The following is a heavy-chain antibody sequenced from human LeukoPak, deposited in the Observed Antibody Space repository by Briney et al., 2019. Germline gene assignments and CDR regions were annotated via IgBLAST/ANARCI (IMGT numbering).Heavy chain of an antibody. CDR3: ARGVTSAWYLRYYFEY. V-gene: IGHV3-7*03. Sequence: GGSLRLSCAASGFIFGSYWMSWVRQVPGKGLEWVANIKQDGSDTYYVDSVEGRFTISRDNAKNSLFLQMNSLRADDTALYYCARGVTSAWYLRYYFEYWGQGILVTVSS. D-gene: IGHD6-13*01. J-gene: IGHJ4*02. CDR1: GFIFGSYW. CDR2: IKQDGSDT.